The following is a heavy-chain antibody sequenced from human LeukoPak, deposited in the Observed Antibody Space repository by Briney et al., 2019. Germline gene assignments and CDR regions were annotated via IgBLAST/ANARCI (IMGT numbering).Heavy chain of an antibody. V-gene: IGHV3-30*02. Sequence: GGSLRLSCAAPGFTFSSYGMHWVRQAPGKGLEWVAFIRYGGSNKYYADSVKGRFTISRDNSKNTLYLQMNSLRAEDTAVYYCAISTVRTFDYWGQGTPVTVSS. J-gene: IGHJ4*02. D-gene: IGHD3-10*01. CDR1: GFTFSSYG. CDR3: AISTVRTFDY. CDR2: IRYGGSNK.